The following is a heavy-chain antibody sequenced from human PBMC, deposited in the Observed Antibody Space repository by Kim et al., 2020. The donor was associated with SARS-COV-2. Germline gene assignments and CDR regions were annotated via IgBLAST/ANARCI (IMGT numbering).Heavy chain of an antibody. Sequence: ASVKVSCKASGYTFTSYYMHWVRQAPGQGLEWMGIINPSGGSTSYAQKFQGRVTMTRDTSTSTVYMELSSLRSEDTAVYYCARERSTVTSYYGMDVWGQGTTVTVSS. CDR2: INPSGGST. J-gene: IGHJ6*02. CDR1: GYTFTSYY. CDR3: ARERSTVTSYYGMDV. D-gene: IGHD4-17*01. V-gene: IGHV1-46*01.